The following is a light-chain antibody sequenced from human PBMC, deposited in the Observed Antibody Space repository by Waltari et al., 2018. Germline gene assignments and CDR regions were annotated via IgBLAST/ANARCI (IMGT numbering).Light chain of an antibody. V-gene: IGKV1-8*01. Sequence: AIRMTQSPSSLSASTGDRVTITCRASRGVSTYLAWYQQKPGKAPKLLIYAASTLQRGVPSRFSGSGSGTDFTLSISCLQSEDFATYYCQQYYDYLRTFGQGTKVEIK. CDR1: RGVSTY. J-gene: IGKJ1*01. CDR3: QQYYDYLRT. CDR2: AAS.